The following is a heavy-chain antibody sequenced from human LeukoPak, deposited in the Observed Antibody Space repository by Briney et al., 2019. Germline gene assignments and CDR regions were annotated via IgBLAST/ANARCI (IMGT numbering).Heavy chain of an antibody. CDR2: IYYSGST. D-gene: IGHD2-15*01. CDR1: GVSISSYY. J-gene: IGHJ4*02. CDR3: ARGGRGRD. Sequence: SETLSLTCTVSGVSISSYYWSWIRQPPGKGLEWIGYIYYSGSTNYNPSLKSRLTISIDTSENQFSLKLSSVTAADTAVYYCARGGRGRDWGQGTLVTVSS. V-gene: IGHV4-59*08.